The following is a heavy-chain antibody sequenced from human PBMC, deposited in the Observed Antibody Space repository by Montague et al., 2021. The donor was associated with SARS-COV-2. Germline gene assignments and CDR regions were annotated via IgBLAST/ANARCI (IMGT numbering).Heavy chain of an antibody. Sequence: TLSLTCTVSGVSISSDTYYWSWIRQPTGKEREWIGHFYASGSTNYNPSLQSRATLSVDTSKNQFSLKLRSVTAADTAVYFCAKAWLGGESCFDTWGQGTMVAVSS. V-gene: IGHV4-61*09. CDR1: GVSISSDTYY. CDR3: AKAWLGGESCFDT. CDR2: FYASGST. J-gene: IGHJ5*02. D-gene: IGHD3-22*01.